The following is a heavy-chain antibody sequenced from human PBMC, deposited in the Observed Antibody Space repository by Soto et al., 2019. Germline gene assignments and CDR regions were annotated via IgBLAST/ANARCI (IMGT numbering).Heavy chain of an antibody. J-gene: IGHJ6*03. CDR3: ARDGPYCSRTGCRDYNHHMGV. CDR1: GFSFSDYS. V-gene: IGHV3-21*01. D-gene: IGHD2-2*01. CDR2: ISGSSSYI. Sequence: EVQLVESGGGLVKPGGSLRLSCAASGFSFSDYSMNWVRQAPGKGLEWVSSISGSSSYIYYADSLKGRFTVSRDNAKESLYLQMNTLRAEETAVYYCARDGPYCSRTGCRDYNHHMGVWAKGTTVSVS.